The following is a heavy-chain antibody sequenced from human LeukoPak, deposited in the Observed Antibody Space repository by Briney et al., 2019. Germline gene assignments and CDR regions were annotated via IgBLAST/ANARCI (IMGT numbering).Heavy chain of an antibody. Sequence: SETLSLTCTVSGGSISSYYWSWIRQPPGKGLEWIGYIYYSGSTNYNPSLKSRVTISVDTSKNQFSLKLSSVTAADTAVYYCARSSYSSGWYDPLPDYWGQGTLVTVSS. CDR2: IYYSGST. CDR3: ARSSYSSGWYDPLPDY. D-gene: IGHD6-19*01. CDR1: GGSISSYY. V-gene: IGHV4-59*01. J-gene: IGHJ4*02.